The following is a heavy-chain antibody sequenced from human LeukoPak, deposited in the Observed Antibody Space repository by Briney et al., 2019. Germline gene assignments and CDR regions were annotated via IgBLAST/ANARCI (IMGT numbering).Heavy chain of an antibody. CDR3: ARASASPTNSNSYYFETTKKNACDI. Sequence: ASVKVSCKPSGYTFNNYGITWVRQAPGQGLEWMGWISAYNGDKNYAQNLQGRVTMTTDTSTRTAYMELRSLSSDDTAVYYCARASASPTNSNSYYFETTKKNACDIWGQGTMVTVSS. CDR2: ISAYNGDK. J-gene: IGHJ3*02. D-gene: IGHD3-22*01. CDR1: GYTFNNYG. V-gene: IGHV1-18*01.